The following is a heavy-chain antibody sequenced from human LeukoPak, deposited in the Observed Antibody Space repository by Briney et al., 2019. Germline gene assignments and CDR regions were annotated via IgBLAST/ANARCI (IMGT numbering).Heavy chain of an antibody. CDR1: GFTVSSNY. J-gene: IGHJ6*02. CDR2: IYSGGST. CDR3: AKDMVRGVIITKRDGMDV. V-gene: IGHV3-53*05. D-gene: IGHD3-10*01. Sequence: GGSLRLSCAASGFTVSSNYMSWVRQAPGKGLEWVSVIYSGGSTYYADSVKGRFTISRDNSKNTLYLQMNSLRAEDTAVYYCAKDMVRGVIITKRDGMDVWGQGTTVTVSS.